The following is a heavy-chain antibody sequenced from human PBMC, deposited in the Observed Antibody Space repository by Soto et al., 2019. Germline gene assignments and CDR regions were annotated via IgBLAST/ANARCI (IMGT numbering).Heavy chain of an antibody. V-gene: IGHV3-30*18. CDR1: GFTFSSYG. CDR3: AKETYSGPLDY. D-gene: IGHD2-15*01. J-gene: IGHJ4*02. CDR2: ISYDGSNK. Sequence: QVQLVESGGGVVQPGRSLRLSCAASGFTFSSYGMHWVRQAPGKGLEWVAVISYDGSNKYYADSVKGRVTISRDNSKNTLYLQMNSLRAEDTAVYYCAKETYSGPLDYWGQGTLFTVSS.